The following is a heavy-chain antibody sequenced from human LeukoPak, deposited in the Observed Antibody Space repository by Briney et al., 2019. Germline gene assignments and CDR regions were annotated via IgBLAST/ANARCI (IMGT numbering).Heavy chain of an antibody. CDR3: ARAKRELPSYYYYMDV. Sequence: VASVKVSCKASGYTFTSYDINWVRQATGQGLEWMGWMNTNSGNTGYAQKFQGRVTMTRNTSISTAYMELSSLRSEDTAVYYCARAKRELPSYYYYMDVWGKGTTVTVSS. J-gene: IGHJ6*03. CDR2: MNTNSGNT. V-gene: IGHV1-8*01. CDR1: GYTFTSYD. D-gene: IGHD1-26*01.